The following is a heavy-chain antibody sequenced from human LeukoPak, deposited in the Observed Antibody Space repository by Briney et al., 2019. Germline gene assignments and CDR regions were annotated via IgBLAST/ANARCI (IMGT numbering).Heavy chain of an antibody. Sequence: ASVRASCKASGFTCFTDSYVHWVRQAPGQGLEWMGWINPYSGETHYSQKFQGRVTMTRDTSISALYMELRWLTSDDTATYYCARVIPAPTVWGQGTTVTVSS. CDR2: INPYSGET. V-gene: IGHV1-2*02. CDR1: GFTCFTDSY. CDR3: ARVIPAPTV. D-gene: IGHD2-2*02. J-gene: IGHJ6*02.